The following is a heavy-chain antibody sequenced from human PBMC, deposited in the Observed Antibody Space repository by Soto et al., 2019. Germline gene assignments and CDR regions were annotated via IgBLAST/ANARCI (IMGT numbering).Heavy chain of an antibody. J-gene: IGHJ2*01. CDR2: IYHSGST. Sequence: QVQLQESGSGLVKPSQTLSLTCAVSGGSMSSGDYSWSWIRQPPGKGLEWIAYIYHSGSTYYNPSLKSRVTIPVDRSENQVSLKLSSVTAADTAMYYCARHFAGRDFDLWGRGTLVTVSS. CDR1: GGSMSSGDYS. CDR3: ARHFAGRDFDL. D-gene: IGHD2-21*01. V-gene: IGHV4-30-2*01.